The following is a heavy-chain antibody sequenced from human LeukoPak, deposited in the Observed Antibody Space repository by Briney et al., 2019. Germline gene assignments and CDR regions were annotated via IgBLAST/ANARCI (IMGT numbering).Heavy chain of an antibody. D-gene: IGHD2-21*01. J-gene: IGHJ4*02. CDR2: MYYNGNT. CDR3: ARHGGVGVIPDFDY. V-gene: IGHV4-31*03. CDR1: GGSISSGAYY. Sequence: SQTLSLTCTVSGGSISSGAYYWSWIRQHPGKGLEWIGYMYYNGNTYYNPSLKSRVTISVDTSKNQFSLKLSSVTAADTAVYYCARHGGVGVIPDFDYWGPGTLVTVSS.